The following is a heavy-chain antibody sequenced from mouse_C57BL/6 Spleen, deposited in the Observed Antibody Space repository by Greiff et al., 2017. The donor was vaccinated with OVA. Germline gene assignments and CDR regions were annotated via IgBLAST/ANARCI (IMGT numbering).Heavy chain of an antibody. CDR3: APKGFDY. CDR1: GYTFTSYT. J-gene: IGHJ2*01. Sequence: QVHVKQSGAELARPGASVKMSCKASGYTFTSYTMHWVKQRPGQGLEWIGYINPSSGYTKYNQKFKDKATLTADKSSSTAYMQLSSLTSEDSAVYYCAPKGFDYWGQGTTLTVSS. CDR2: INPSSGYT. V-gene: IGHV1-4*01.